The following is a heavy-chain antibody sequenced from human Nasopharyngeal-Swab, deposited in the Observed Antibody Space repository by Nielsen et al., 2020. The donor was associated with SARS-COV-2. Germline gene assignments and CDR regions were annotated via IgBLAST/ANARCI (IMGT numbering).Heavy chain of an antibody. CDR2: IQTDGTEQ. CDR3: ARENHGVFDN. V-gene: IGHV3-7*01. Sequence: GESLKISCAASGFTFSPFWMTWVRQAPGKGLEWVATIQTDGTEQYSVDSVKGRFTISRDNGKNSLYLQMNSLRVEDTAVYYCARENHGVFDNWGQGTLATVSS. CDR1: GFTFSPFW. J-gene: IGHJ4*02.